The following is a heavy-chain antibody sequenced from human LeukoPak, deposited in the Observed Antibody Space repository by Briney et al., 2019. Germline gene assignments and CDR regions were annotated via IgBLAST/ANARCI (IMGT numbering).Heavy chain of an antibody. J-gene: IGHJ4*02. CDR2: IYYSGST. CDR3: ARDLWELQGDFDY. CDR1: GGSISSSSYY. D-gene: IGHD1-26*01. Sequence: SETLSLTCTVSGGSISSSSYYWGWIRQPPGKGLEWIGSIYYSGSTYYNPSLKSRVTISVDTSKNQFSLKLSSVTAADTAVYYCARDLWELQGDFDYWGQGTLVTVSS. V-gene: IGHV4-39*07.